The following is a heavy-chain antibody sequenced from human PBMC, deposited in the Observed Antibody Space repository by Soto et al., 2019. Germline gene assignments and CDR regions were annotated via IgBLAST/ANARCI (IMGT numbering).Heavy chain of an antibody. V-gene: IGHV3-23*01. CDR1: GFTFNRYA. J-gene: IGHJ4*02. CDR3: AKDATESSSWSEYFDF. Sequence: EVQLLESGGGLVQPGGSLRLSCAASGFTFNRYAVSWVRQAPGKGLEWVSGISGDASTTYYADSVKGRFTISRDNSKNANTLYLLMNSLRAEDTALYYCAKDATESSSWSEYFDFWGQGTLVTVSS. D-gene: IGHD6-13*01. CDR2: ISGDASTT.